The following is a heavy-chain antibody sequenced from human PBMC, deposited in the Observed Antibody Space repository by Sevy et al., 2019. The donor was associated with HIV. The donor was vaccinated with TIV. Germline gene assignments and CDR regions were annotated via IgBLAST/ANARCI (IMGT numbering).Heavy chain of an antibody. J-gene: IGHJ4*02. CDR1: GYTFTSYY. D-gene: IGHD3-10*01. Sequence: ASVKVSCKDSGYTFTSYYIHWVRQAPGQGLEWMGWINPSSGGMNYGQMFLGRVTMTRDTSISTAYMELNRLRSDDTAVYYCTRSIYGSGTYLNDYWGQGTLVTVSS. CDR3: TRSIYGSGTYLNDY. CDR2: INPSSGGM. V-gene: IGHV1-2*02.